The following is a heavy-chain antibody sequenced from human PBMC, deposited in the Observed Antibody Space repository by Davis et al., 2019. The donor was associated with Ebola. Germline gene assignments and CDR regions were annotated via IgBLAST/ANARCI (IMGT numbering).Heavy chain of an antibody. CDR1: GASISSYY. CDR3: ASTGDYGMDV. Sequence: SETLSLTCSVSGASISSYYWSWTRQALGKGLEWMGFRYNSGSTNHNPSLQSRVIISIDTANKQISLKLSSVTAADTAVYYCASTGDYGMDVWGKGTTVTVSS. V-gene: IGHV4-59*08. D-gene: IGHD3-16*01. J-gene: IGHJ6*04. CDR2: RYNSGST.